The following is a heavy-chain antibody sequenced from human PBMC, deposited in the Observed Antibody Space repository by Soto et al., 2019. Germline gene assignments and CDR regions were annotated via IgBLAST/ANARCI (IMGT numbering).Heavy chain of an antibody. J-gene: IGHJ4*02. CDR3: ARGYGTNFDF. V-gene: IGHV4-34*01. CDR2: INHSGST. D-gene: IGHD3-10*01. Sequence: QVQLQQWGAGLLKPSETLSLTCAVYGGSFSGYYWNWIRQPPGKGLEWIGEINHSGSTNYNPSLKSRVTISVDTSNNPFPLKLSSVTAADTAVYYCARGYGTNFDFWGQGTLVTVSS. CDR1: GGSFSGYY.